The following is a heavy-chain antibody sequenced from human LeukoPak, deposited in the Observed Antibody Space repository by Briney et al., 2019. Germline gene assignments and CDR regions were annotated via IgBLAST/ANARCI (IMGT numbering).Heavy chain of an antibody. Sequence: PGGSLRLSCAASGFIFSGNSMHWVRQAPGKGLEWVAVISYDGSNKYYADSVRGRFTISRDTFKNTLYLQMNSLRAEDTALYYCAKQNNFDTSGLDYWGQGTLVTVSS. CDR2: ISYDGSNK. CDR1: GFIFSGNS. V-gene: IGHV3-30*04. CDR3: AKQNNFDTSGLDY. D-gene: IGHD3-22*01. J-gene: IGHJ4*02.